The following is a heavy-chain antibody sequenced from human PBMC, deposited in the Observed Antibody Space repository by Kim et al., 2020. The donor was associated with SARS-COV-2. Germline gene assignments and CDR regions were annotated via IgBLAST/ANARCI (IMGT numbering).Heavy chain of an antibody. J-gene: IGHJ4*02. CDR2: ISYDGSNK. CDR1: GFTFSSYG. V-gene: IGHV3-30*18. CDR3: AKWDSGSPSG. Sequence: GGSLRLSCAASGFTFSSYGMHWVRQAPGKGLEWVAVISYDGSNKYYADSVKGRFTISRDNSKNTLYLQMNSLRAEDTAVYYCAKWDSGSPSGWGQGTLVTVSS. D-gene: IGHD1-26*01.